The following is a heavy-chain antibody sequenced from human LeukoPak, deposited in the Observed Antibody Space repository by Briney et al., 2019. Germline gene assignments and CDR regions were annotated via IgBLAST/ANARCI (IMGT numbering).Heavy chain of an antibody. CDR1: GFIISNYA. CDR2: ISANGGST. J-gene: IGHJ4*02. Sequence: GGSLRLACSASGFIISNYAMHWVRQAPGKGLEYVSAISANGGSTYYADSVKGRFTISRDNSKNTLYLQMSSLRAEDTAIYHCVKDLYKGDSSSWYYFDYWGQGTLVTVSS. V-gene: IGHV3-64D*06. CDR3: VKDLYKGDSSSWYYFDY. D-gene: IGHD6-13*01.